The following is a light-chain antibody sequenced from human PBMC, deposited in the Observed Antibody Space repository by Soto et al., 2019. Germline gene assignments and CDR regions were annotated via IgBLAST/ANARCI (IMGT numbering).Light chain of an antibody. J-gene: IGKJ2*01. CDR2: GAS. V-gene: IGKV3-15*01. CDR1: ESVSSH. Sequence: ERVMTQSPATLSVSPGERATLSCRASESVSSHLAWYQQKPGLAPRLLIYGASTRATGVPARFIGSGSGTEFSLTISSLQSEDFAIYYCQHYNNWPHTFGQGTKLEVK. CDR3: QHYNNWPHT.